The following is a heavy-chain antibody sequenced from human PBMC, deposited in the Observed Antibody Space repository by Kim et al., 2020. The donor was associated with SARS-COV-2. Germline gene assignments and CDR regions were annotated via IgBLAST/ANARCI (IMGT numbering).Heavy chain of an antibody. V-gene: IGHV4-39*07. CDR3: ARGRSVMVRGVTPYNWFDP. Sequence: SRVTISVDTSKNQFSLKLSSVTAADTAVYYCARGRSVMVRGVTPYNWFDPWGQGTLVTVSS. J-gene: IGHJ5*02. D-gene: IGHD3-10*01.